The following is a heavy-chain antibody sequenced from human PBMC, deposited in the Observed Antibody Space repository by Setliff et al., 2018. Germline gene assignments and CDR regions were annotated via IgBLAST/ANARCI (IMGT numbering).Heavy chain of an antibody. V-gene: IGHV3-21*04. CDR2: IDSSSTWI. D-gene: IGHD3-22*01. CDR1: GFTFSNHW. Sequence: GGSLRLSCAASGFTFSNHWMTWVRQAPGQGLEWVSSIDSSSTWIYYADSVKGRFTISRDSSKNTLYLQMNNLRAEDTATYYCVKGSGFYDYWGQGAPVTVSS. J-gene: IGHJ4*02. CDR3: VKGSGFYDY.